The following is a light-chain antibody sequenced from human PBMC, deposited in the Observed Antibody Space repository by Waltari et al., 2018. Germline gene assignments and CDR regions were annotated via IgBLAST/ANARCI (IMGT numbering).Light chain of an antibody. CDR3: CSYAGSSYYV. V-gene: IGLV2-23*01. Sequence: QSALTQPASVSGSPGQSITISCTGTSSDVGSYNLVSWYQQHPSKAPKLMIYEGSKRPSGVSNRFSGSKSGNTASLTISGLQAEDEADYYCCSYAGSSYYVFGTGTKVTVL. CDR1: SSDVGSYNL. CDR2: EGS. J-gene: IGLJ1*01.